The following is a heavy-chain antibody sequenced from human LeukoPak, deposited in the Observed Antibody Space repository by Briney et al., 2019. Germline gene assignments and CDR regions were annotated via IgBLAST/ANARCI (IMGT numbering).Heavy chain of an antibody. D-gene: IGHD3-22*01. CDR3: ARDPVWGSSGYYYVGGYAFDI. J-gene: IGHJ3*02. V-gene: IGHV1-46*01. Sequence: GASVKVSCKASGYTFTSYYMHWVRQAPGQGLEWMGIINPSGGSTSYAQKSQGRVTMTRDTSTSTAYMELSSLRSEDTAVYYCARDPVWGSSGYYYVGGYAFDIWGQGTMVTVSS. CDR2: INPSGGST. CDR1: GYTFTSYY.